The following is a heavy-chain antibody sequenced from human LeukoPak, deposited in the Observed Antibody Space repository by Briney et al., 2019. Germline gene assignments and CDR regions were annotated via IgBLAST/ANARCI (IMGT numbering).Heavy chain of an antibody. Sequence: ASVKVSCKASGYTFTSYGISWVRRAPGQGLEWMGWISAYNGNTNYAQKLQGRVTMTTDTSTSTAYMELRSLRSDDTAVYYCARVVPSIAAPRPADYWGQGTLVTVSS. J-gene: IGHJ4*02. V-gene: IGHV1-18*01. CDR3: ARVVPSIAAPRPADY. CDR2: ISAYNGNT. D-gene: IGHD6-6*01. CDR1: GYTFTSYG.